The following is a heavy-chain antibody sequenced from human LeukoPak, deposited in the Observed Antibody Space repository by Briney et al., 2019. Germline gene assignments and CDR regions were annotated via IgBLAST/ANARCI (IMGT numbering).Heavy chain of an antibody. D-gene: IGHD3-3*01. J-gene: IGHJ5*02. CDR3: ARDMRDFWSGYTNWFDP. Sequence: PGRSLRLSCAASGFTFSSYAMHWVRQAPGKGLEWVANIKQDGSEKNYVDSVKGRFTISRDNAKNSLYLQMNSLRAEDTAVYYCARDMRDFWSGYTNWFDPWGQGTLVTVSP. CDR2: IKQDGSEK. V-gene: IGHV3-7*01. CDR1: GFTFSSYA.